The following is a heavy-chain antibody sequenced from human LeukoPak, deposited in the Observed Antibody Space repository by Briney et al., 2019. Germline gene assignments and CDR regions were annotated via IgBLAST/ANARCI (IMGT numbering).Heavy chain of an antibody. CDR3: ARERYGPIFPRYFDL. J-gene: IGHJ2*01. CDR1: GFTVSANY. Sequence: GGALRLSCAASGFTVSANYMTLVRQAPGKGLECVSVVYLDDSTYYADFVKGRFTISRDKSKNTLYLQMNRLRAEDTAVYYCARERYGPIFPRYFDLQGPRTLVT. D-gene: IGHD2-21*01. V-gene: IGHV3-53*01. CDR2: VYLDDST.